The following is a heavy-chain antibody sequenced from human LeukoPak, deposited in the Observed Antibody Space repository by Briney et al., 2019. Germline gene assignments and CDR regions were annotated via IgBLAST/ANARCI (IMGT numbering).Heavy chain of an antibody. J-gene: IGHJ4*02. CDR3: ARDEGYCSSTSCYLLDY. V-gene: IGHV3-7*01. CDR2: IKPEGSEK. Sequence: GGSLRHSCAPSGFIYSLHWVSCPRQAPGKGLEWVGNIKPEGSEKYYVDSVKGRFTISVVKAKNSLYLQMNSLRAEATAVYYCARDEGYCSSTSCYLLDYWGQGTQVTVSS. D-gene: IGHD2-2*01. CDR1: GFIYSLHW.